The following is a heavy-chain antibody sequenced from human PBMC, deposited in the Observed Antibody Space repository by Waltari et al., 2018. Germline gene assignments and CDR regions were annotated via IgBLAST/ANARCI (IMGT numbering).Heavy chain of an antibody. J-gene: IGHJ4*02. D-gene: IGHD1-1*01. CDR1: GDSMSTSDY. Sequence: QLQLQESGPRLVTPSGTLCLVCAVSGDSMSTSDYWSWVRQPPGKGLEWRGQVRGDGKTNYNPSFASRVTMSLDTSTYHFALKLTSATAADTALYYWARDRGRGLYLDTGGQGTLVTVSP. V-gene: IGHV4-4*02. CDR2: VRGDGKT. CDR3: ARDRGRGLYLDT.